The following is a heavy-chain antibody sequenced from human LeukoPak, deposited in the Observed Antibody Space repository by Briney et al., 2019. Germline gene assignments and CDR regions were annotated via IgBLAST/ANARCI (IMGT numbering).Heavy chain of an antibody. CDR3: ATKQWLVRGWFDP. D-gene: IGHD6-19*01. CDR1: GFTLSNYA. V-gene: IGHV3-23*01. CDR2: ISVSGGNT. Sequence: PGGSLRLSCAASGFTLSNYAMSWVRQAPGKGLEWVSSISVSGGNTYYADSVKGRFTISRDNSKNTLYLQLNSLTAEDTAVYYCATKQWLVRGWFDPWGQGTLVSVSS. J-gene: IGHJ5*02.